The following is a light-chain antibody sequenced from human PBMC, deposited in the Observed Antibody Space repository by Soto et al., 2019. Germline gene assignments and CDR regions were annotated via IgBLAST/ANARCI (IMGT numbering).Light chain of an antibody. Sequence: QSALTQPPSVSGSPGQSVTISCTGTSSDVGSSNGVSWYQQPPGTAPKLMIYDVSNRPSAVPDRFAGSKSGKTASPTIARHHEEDEADYYCTSYTSTSTYVFGTGTKVTVL. CDR2: DVS. CDR1: SSDVGSSNG. CDR3: TSYTSTSTYV. J-gene: IGLJ1*01. V-gene: IGLV2-18*02.